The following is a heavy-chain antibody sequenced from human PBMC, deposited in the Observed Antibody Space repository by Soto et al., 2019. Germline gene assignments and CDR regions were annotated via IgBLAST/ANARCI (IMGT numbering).Heavy chain of an antibody. Sequence: QVQLVESGRGVVQPGRSLRLSCAASGFTFSDYGMHWVRQAPGKGLEWVAMIWYDGSNENYADSVKGRFTISRDNAKSTLYLQMNSLRAEDTAVYYCARERRFLEWSVSYGMDVWGQGTTVTVSS. D-gene: IGHD3-3*01. V-gene: IGHV3-33*01. CDR2: IWYDGSNE. CDR1: GFTFSDYG. CDR3: ARERRFLEWSVSYGMDV. J-gene: IGHJ6*02.